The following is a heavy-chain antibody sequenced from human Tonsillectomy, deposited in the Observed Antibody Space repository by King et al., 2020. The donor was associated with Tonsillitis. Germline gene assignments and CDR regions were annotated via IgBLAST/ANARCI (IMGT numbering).Heavy chain of an antibody. CDR1: GYSINSGYY. CDR3: ARYPPTRWYGAFDI. D-gene: IGHD4-23*01. V-gene: IGHV4-38-2*02. J-gene: IGHJ3*02. Sequence: VQLQESGPGLVKPSETLSLTCIVSGYSINSGYYWGWIRQPPGKGLEYIGSIYHSGRTYYNPSLKSRVTISIDPSKNQFSLKLNSVTAADTAVYYCARYPPTRWYGAFDIWGQGTMLTVSS. CDR2: IYHSGRT.